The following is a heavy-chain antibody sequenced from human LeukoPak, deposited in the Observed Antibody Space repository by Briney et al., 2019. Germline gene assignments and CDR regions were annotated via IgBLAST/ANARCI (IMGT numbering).Heavy chain of an antibody. V-gene: IGHV1-18*01. CDR1: GYTFTSYG. D-gene: IGHD2-15*01. CDR3: ASHPPDCSGGSCYLPGGY. J-gene: IGHJ4*02. CDR2: ISAYNGNT. Sequence: ASVKVSCKASGYTFTSYGISGVRQAPGQGLEWIGWISAYNGNTNYAQKLQGRVTMTTDTSTSTAYMELRSLRSDDTAVYYCASHPPDCSGGSCYLPGGYWGQGTLVTVSS.